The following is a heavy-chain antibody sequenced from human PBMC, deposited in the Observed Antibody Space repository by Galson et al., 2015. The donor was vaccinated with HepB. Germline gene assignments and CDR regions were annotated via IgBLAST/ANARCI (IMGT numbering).Heavy chain of an antibody. CDR1: GYTFTAYD. CDR3: ARELRDGYHDFYSPPLYYYYYMDV. V-gene: IGHV1-2*06. CDR2: INPNSGGT. D-gene: IGHD5-24*01. J-gene: IGHJ6*03. Sequence: SVKVSCKASGYTFTAYDIHWVRQAPGQGLEWMGRINPNSGGTNFAHKFQGRVTMTRGTSISTAYMALSRLTSDDTAVYYCARELRDGYHDFYSPPLYYYYYMDVWGKGTTVTVSS.